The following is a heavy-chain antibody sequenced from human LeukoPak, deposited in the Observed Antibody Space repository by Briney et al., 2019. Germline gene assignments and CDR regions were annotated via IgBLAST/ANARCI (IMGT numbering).Heavy chain of an antibody. Sequence: GGSLRLSCADSRFTFSNYWMSWVRQAPGKGLEWVANIKQDGSEKYYVDSVKGRFTISRDNSKNTLNLQMNSLRAEDTAVYYCATSKYSGSYWGQGTLVTVSS. CDR3: ATSKYSGSY. V-gene: IGHV3-7*03. J-gene: IGHJ4*02. D-gene: IGHD1-26*01. CDR1: RFTFSNYW. CDR2: IKQDGSEK.